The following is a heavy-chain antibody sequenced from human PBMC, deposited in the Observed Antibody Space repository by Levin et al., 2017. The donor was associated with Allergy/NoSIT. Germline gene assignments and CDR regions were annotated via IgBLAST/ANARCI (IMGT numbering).Heavy chain of an antibody. CDR2: ISSSSSTI. V-gene: IGHV3-48*01. D-gene: IGHD5-18*01. CDR1: GFTFSSYS. CDR3: ARGYSYGYSNQFYYYYMDV. J-gene: IGHJ6*03. Sequence: PGGSLRLSCAASGFTFSSYSMNWVRQAPGKGLEWVSYISSSSSTIYYADSVKGRFTISRDNAKNSLYLQMNSLRAEDTAVYYCARGYSYGYSNQFYYYYMDVWGKGTTVTVSS.